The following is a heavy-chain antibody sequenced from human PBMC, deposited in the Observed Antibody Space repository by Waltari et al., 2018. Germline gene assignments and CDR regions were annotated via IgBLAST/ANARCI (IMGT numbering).Heavy chain of an antibody. V-gene: IGHV3-43*01. CDR3: AKGSSGFDY. D-gene: IGHD6-19*01. J-gene: IGHJ4*02. Sequence: EVQLVESGGVVVQPGGSLRLSCAASGFTFDDYTMHWVRQAPGKGLEGVSLISWDGGSTYYADSVKGRFTISRDNSKNALYLQMNSLRTEDTALYYCAKGSSGFDYWGQGTLVTVSS. CDR2: ISWDGGST. CDR1: GFTFDDYT.